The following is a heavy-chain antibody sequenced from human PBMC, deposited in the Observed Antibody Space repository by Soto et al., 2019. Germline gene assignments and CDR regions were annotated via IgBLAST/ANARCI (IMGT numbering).Heavy chain of an antibody. CDR2: ISSSGSTI. V-gene: IGHV3-48*02. Sequence: EVQLVESGGGWVQPGGSRRLSCAASGLPFSTYSMNWVRQAPGKGLEWISYISSSGSTIYYADSVKGRFTISRDNAKNSLYLQMNSLRDDDPAVYYCARDYDYGYDYWGQGALVTVSS. CDR1: GLPFSTYS. D-gene: IGHD5-18*01. J-gene: IGHJ4*02. CDR3: ARDYDYGYDY.